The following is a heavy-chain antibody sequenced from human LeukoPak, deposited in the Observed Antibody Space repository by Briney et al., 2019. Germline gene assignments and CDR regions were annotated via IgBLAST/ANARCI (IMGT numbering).Heavy chain of an antibody. D-gene: IGHD2-15*01. Sequence: SETLSLTCTVSGGSISSYYWSWIRQPPGKGLEWIGYIYYSGSTNYNPSLKSRVTISVDTSKNQFSLKLSSVTAADTAVYYCARDVGCSGGSCYPYLALNWFDLWGQGTLVTVSS. V-gene: IGHV4-59*01. CDR3: ARDVGCSGGSCYPYLALNWFDL. CDR2: IYYSGST. J-gene: IGHJ5*02. CDR1: GGSISSYY.